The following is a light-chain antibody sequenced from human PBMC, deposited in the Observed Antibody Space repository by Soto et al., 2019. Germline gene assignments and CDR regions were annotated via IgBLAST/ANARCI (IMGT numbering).Light chain of an antibody. V-gene: IGKV3-20*01. Sequence: EIVLTQSPLSLPVTPVEPASISFMSSQILLHSSGYNYVDWYQQKPGQAPRLLIFGASKRATGIPDRFSGSGSGRDSTLTISGLEPEDFAVYYCQQYGSSPLISFGQGTRLEIK. CDR1: QILLHSSGYNY. CDR3: QQYGSSPLIS. J-gene: IGKJ5*01. CDR2: GAS.